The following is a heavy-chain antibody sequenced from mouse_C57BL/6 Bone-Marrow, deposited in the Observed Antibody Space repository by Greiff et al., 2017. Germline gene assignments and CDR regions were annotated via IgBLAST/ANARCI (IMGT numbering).Heavy chain of an antibody. Sequence: QVQLQQSGAELARPGASVKLSCKASGYTFTSYGISWVKQRTGQGLEWIGMIHPNSGSTNYNEKFKSKATLTVDKSSSTAYMQLSSLTSEDSAVYYCALYYGNPFAYWGQGTLVTVSA. D-gene: IGHD2-1*01. V-gene: IGHV1-81*01. CDR3: ALYYGNPFAY. CDR1: GYTFTSYG. CDR2: IHPNSGST. J-gene: IGHJ3*01.